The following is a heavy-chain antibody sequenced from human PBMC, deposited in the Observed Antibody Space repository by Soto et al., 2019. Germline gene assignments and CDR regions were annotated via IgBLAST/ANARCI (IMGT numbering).Heavy chain of an antibody. CDR3: ASRKYYDFWSGYYNWFDP. D-gene: IGHD3-3*01. J-gene: IGHJ5*02. CDR1: GGSMSSGGYY. CDR2: IYYSGST. Sequence: TLSLTCTVSGGSMSSGGYYWSWILQHPGKGLEWIGYIYYSGSTYYNPSLKSRVTISVDTSKNQFSLKLSSVTAADTAVYYCASRKYYDFWSGYYNWFDPWGQGTLVTVSS. V-gene: IGHV4-31*03.